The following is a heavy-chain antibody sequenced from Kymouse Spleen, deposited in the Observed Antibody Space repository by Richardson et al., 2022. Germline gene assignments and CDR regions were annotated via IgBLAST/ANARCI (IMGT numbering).Heavy chain of an antibody. CDR3: ARQRTTVRENYYGSGSYYKNLLYYYYYGMDV. V-gene: IGHV4-39*01. D-gene: IGHD3-10*01. Sequence: QLQLQESGPGLVKPSETLSLTCTVSGGSISSSSYYWGWIRQPPGKGLEWIGSIYYSGSTYYNPSLKSRVTISVDTSKNQFSLKLSSVTAADTAVYYCARQRTTVRENYYGSGSYYKNLLYYYYYGMDVWGQGTTVTVSS. CDR1: GGSISSSSYY. CDR2: IYYSGST. J-gene: IGHJ6*02.